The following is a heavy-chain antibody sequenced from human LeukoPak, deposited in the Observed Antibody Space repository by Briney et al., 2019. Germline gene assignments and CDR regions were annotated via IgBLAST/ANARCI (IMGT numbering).Heavy chain of an antibody. CDR3: ATWYSSSWYVGIVGATHYFDY. CDR1: GNTFTGYY. J-gene: IGHJ4*02. V-gene: IGHV1-2*06. CDR2: INPNSGGT. Sequence: ASVKVSCKASGNTFTGYYMHWVRQAPGQGLEWMGRINPNSGGTNYAQKFQGRVTMTRDTSISTAYMELSRLRTDDTAVYYCATWYSSSWYVGIVGATHYFDYWGQGTLVTVSS. D-gene: IGHD6-13*01.